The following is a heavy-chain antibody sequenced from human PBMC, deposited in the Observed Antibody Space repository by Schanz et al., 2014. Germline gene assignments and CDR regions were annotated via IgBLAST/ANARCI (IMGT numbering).Heavy chain of an antibody. D-gene: IGHD3-9*01. CDR1: RFTISRYP. Sequence: MQLLESGGGLAQPGGSLRLSCTGSRFTISRYPIHWVRQAPGKGLEWVGFISFDGRNTGYAHSVKGRVTISRDNSKNTLYLQMNSQRAEDTAVYYCAKDHAGSDILTALDNWGQGTLVNVSS. CDR2: ISFDGRNT. CDR3: AKDHAGSDILTALDN. V-gene: IGHV3-30*07. J-gene: IGHJ4*02.